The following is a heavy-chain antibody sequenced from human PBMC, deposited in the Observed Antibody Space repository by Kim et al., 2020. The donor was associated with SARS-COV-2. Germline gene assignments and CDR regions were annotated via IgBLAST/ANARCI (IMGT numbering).Heavy chain of an antibody. D-gene: IGHD3-10*01. CDR2: IIPIFSAP. CDR3: ARDAGYGSGSLGLDV. V-gene: IGHV1-69*13. J-gene: IGHJ6*02. Sequence: SVKVSCKASGGTFSRYAMNWVRQAPGQGLEWMGGIIPIFSAPKYAQKFQGRVTITADESTNTAYMELSTLRSDDTAAYYCARDAGYGSGSLGLDVWGQGTTVIVSS. CDR1: GGTFSRYA.